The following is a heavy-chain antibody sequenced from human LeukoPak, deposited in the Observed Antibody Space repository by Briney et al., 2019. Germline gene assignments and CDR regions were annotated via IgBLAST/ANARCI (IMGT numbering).Heavy chain of an antibody. D-gene: IGHD1-1*01. CDR1: GYTFTNYD. V-gene: IGHV1-8*01. CDR3: ARGYNTAGYNYYYMDV. J-gene: IGHJ6*03. CDR2: MNPNSGDT. Sequence: GASVKVSCKASGYTFTNYDLNWVRQAAGQGLEWMGWMNPNSGDTDFAQKFQGRVTMTRETSISTAYMELRSLRSEDTAIYYCARGYNTAGYNYYYMDVWGEGTTVTVSS.